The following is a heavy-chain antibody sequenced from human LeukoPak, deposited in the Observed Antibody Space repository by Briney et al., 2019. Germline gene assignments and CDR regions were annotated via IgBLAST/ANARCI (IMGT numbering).Heavy chain of an antibody. Sequence: GGSLRLSCAASGFTFNSYWMSWVRQAPGKGLEWVANIKQDGSEKYYVDSVKGRFTISRDNAKNSLYLQMNSLRAEDTAVYYCARDLSRGYSSGWYDAFDIWGQGTMVTVSS. V-gene: IGHV3-7*01. CDR2: IKQDGSEK. CDR1: GFTFNSYW. D-gene: IGHD6-19*01. CDR3: ARDLSRGYSSGWYDAFDI. J-gene: IGHJ3*02.